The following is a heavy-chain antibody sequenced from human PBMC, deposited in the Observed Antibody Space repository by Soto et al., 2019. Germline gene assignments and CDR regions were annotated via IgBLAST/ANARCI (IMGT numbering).Heavy chain of an antibody. D-gene: IGHD3-10*01. J-gene: IGHJ6*02. Sequence: PVGSLRLSCAASGFTFDDYAMHWVRQPPGKGLEWVSGISWNSGNIGYADSVKGRFTISRDNAKNSLYLQMNSLRPEDTALYYCAKDRYDYYGSGSNYGMDVWGQGTTVTVSS. V-gene: IGHV3-9*01. CDR2: ISWNSGNI. CDR3: AKDRYDYYGSGSNYGMDV. CDR1: GFTFDDYA.